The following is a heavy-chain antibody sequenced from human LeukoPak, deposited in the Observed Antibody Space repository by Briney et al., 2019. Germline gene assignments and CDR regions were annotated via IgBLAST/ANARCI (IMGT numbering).Heavy chain of an antibody. Sequence: PSETLSLTCTVSGGSISSGGYYWSWIRQPPGKGLEWIGYIFYSGSTNYNPSLKSRVTISVDTSKNQFSLNLSSVTAADTAVYYCARGARGSYSYWGQGTLVTVSS. J-gene: IGHJ4*02. CDR2: IFYSGST. V-gene: IGHV4-61*08. D-gene: IGHD1-26*01. CDR3: ARGARGSYSY. CDR1: GGSISSGGYY.